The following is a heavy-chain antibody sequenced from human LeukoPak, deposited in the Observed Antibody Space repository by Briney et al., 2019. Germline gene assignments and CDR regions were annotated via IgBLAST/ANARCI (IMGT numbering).Heavy chain of an antibody. V-gene: IGHV3-43*02. CDR1: GFTFDDYA. Sequence: GGSLRLSCAASGFTFDDYAMHWVRQAPGKGLEWVSLISGDGGSTYYADSVKGRFTISRDNSKNSLYLQMNSLRTEDTALYYCAKSQFWSGYYPIFDYWGQGTLVTVS. J-gene: IGHJ4*02. CDR3: AKSQFWSGYYPIFDY. CDR2: ISGDGGST. D-gene: IGHD3-3*01.